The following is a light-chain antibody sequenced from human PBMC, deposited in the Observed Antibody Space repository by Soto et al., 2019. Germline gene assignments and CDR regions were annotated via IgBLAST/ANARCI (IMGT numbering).Light chain of an antibody. V-gene: IGLV2-8*01. J-gene: IGLJ1*01. CDR1: SSDVGNYNY. CDR3: AAWDDSLNGYV. CDR2: EVN. Sequence: QSVLTQPPSASGSPGQSVTISCTGTSSDVGNYNYVSWYQHHPGKAPKLMIYEVNKRPPGVPDRFSGSKSGTSASLAISGLQSEDEADYYCAAWDDSLNGYVFGTGTKVTVL.